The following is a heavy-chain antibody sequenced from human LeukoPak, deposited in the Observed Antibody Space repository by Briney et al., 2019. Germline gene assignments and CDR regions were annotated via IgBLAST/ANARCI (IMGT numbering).Heavy chain of an antibody. J-gene: IGHJ5*02. CDR1: GFTFTNFA. Sequence: GGSLRLSCAASGFTFTNFAMNWVRQAPGKGLEWVSSISESGDDTAYADSVRGRFTISRDNSRNTLYLQMISLRAEDTAVYYCAKQFVDVWGQGTLVTVSS. D-gene: IGHD5-24*01. CDR2: ISESGDDT. V-gene: IGHV3-23*01. CDR3: AKQFVDV.